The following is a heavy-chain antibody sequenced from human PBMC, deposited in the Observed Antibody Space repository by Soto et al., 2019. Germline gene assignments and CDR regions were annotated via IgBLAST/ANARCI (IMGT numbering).Heavy chain of an antibody. CDR3: ARWGDVVVPAAMVFDY. Sequence: QVQLQESGPGLVKPSQTLSLTCTVSGGSISSGGYYWSWIRQHPGKGLEWIGYIYYSGSTYYNPSLKSRVTISVDTSKNQFSLKLSSVTAADTAVYYCARWGDVVVPAAMVFDYWGQGTLVTVSS. CDR1: GGSISSGGYY. J-gene: IGHJ4*02. D-gene: IGHD2-2*01. CDR2: IYYSGST. V-gene: IGHV4-31*03.